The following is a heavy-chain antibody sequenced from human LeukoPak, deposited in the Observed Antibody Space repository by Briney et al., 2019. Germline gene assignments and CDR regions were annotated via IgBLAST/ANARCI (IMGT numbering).Heavy chain of an antibody. J-gene: IGHJ5*02. D-gene: IGHD7-27*01. CDR2: MNPNSGNT. Sequence: GASVKLSCKASGYTFTSYDINWVRQATGQGLEWMGWMNPNSGNTGYAQNFQGRVTMTRDTSISTAYMQLSSLRSEDTAVYYRTRTPRNWGTDLWGQGTLVTVSS. CDR3: TRTPRNWGTDL. V-gene: IGHV1-8*01. CDR1: GYTFTSYD.